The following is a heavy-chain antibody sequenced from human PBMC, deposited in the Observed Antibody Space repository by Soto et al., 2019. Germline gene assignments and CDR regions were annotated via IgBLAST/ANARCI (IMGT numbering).Heavy chain of an antibody. Sequence: PGGSLRLSCAASGFTFNKYAMTWVRQAPGKGLEWVSSLSGSGGTTYHAASVKGRFTISRDNSKNTLYLQMNSLRAEDTAVYYCAKDNVYAFDHWGQGILVTVSS. J-gene: IGHJ4*02. CDR2: LSGSGGTT. CDR3: AKDNVYAFDH. D-gene: IGHD2-8*01. CDR1: GFTFNKYA. V-gene: IGHV3-23*01.